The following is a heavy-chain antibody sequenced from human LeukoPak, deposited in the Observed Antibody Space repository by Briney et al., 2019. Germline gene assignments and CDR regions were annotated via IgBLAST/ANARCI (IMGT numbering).Heavy chain of an antibody. CDR2: IIDTGST. J-gene: IGHJ3*02. V-gene: IGHV4-34*12. CDR3: ACLTTADAFDI. CDR1: GESFSGYY. D-gene: IGHD3-22*01. Sequence: PSETLSLTCVVYGESFSGYYWTWIRQPPGKGLEWIGEIIDTGSTKYNSSLKGRVTISVDTSKNEFSLNLTSVTAADTAVYYCACLTTADAFDIWGQGTMVTVSS.